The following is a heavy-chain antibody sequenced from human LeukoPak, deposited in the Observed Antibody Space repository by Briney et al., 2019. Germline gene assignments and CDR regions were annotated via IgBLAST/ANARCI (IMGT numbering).Heavy chain of an antibody. CDR2: IYYNGST. V-gene: IGHV4-59*01. Sequence: SETLSLTCTVSGGSISSYYWNWIRQPPGKGLEWIGYIYYNGSTNYNPSLKSRVTISVDTSKNQFSLKLSSVTAADTAVYYCARSLETSNWFDPWGQGTLVTVSS. CDR3: ARSLETSNWFDP. CDR1: GGSISSYY. J-gene: IGHJ5*02.